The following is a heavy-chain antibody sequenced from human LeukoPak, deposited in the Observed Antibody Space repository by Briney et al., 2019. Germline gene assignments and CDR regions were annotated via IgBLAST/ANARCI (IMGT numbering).Heavy chain of an antibody. D-gene: IGHD6-13*01. V-gene: IGHV3-7*01. Sequence: GGSLRLSCAASGFTLSSYWMSWVRQAPGKGLEWAANIKQDGSEKYYVDSVKGRFTISRDNAKNSLYLQMNSLRAEDTAVYYCAKDRAAAGLDAFDIWGQGTMVTVSS. CDR1: GFTLSSYW. CDR2: IKQDGSEK. CDR3: AKDRAAAGLDAFDI. J-gene: IGHJ3*02.